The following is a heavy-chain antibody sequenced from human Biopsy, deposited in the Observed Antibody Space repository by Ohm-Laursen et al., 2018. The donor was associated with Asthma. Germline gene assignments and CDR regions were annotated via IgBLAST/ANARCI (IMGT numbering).Heavy chain of an antibody. J-gene: IGHJ6*02. CDR2: ISVYNGNT. V-gene: IGHV1-18*01. D-gene: IGHD3-10*01. CDR3: ARAVDYSHYYGIDV. CDR1: GYTFNSAG. Sequence: ASVKVSCKTSGYTFNSAGITWVRQAPGQGLEWMGWISVYNGNTKVAQKLQDRVTMITDTSTSTAYMELRSLRPDDTAVYLGARAVDYSHYYGIDVWGQGTTVTVS.